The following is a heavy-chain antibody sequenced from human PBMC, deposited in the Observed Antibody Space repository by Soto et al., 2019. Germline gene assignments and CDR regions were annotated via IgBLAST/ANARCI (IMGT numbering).Heavy chain of an antibody. J-gene: IGHJ4*02. CDR3: AREVRGVFIYFFDY. CDR1: GYTFTDYH. D-gene: IGHD3-10*01. Sequence: QVQLVQSGVEVKKPGASVKVSCKASGYTFTDYHMHWVRQAPGQGLEWVGWINANSGATKYAQKFQGRVTLTRDTSISTAYMELSSLRSDDTAVYYCAREVRGVFIYFFDYWGQGTLVTVSS. CDR2: INANSGAT. V-gene: IGHV1-2*02.